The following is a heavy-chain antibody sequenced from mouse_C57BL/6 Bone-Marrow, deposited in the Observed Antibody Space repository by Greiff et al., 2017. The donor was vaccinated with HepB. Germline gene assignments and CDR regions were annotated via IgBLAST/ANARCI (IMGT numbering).Heavy chain of an antibody. CDR1: GFNIKDDY. CDR2: IDPENGDT. J-gene: IGHJ3*01. V-gene: IGHV14-4*01. D-gene: IGHD2-3*01. CDR3: TKGGYYGGFAY. Sequence: EVQLQESGAELVRPGASVKLSCTASGFNIKDDYMHWVKQRPEQGLEWIGWIDPENGDTEYASKFQGKATITADTSSNTAYLQLSSLTSEDTAVYYCTKGGYYGGFAYWGQGTLVTVSA.